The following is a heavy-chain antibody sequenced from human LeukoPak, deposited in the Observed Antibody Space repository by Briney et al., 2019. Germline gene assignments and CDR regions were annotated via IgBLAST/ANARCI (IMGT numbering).Heavy chain of an antibody. D-gene: IGHD4-17*01. CDR1: GYSISSGYY. CDR3: ARHGGYGDSV. Sequence: SETLSLTCTVSGYSISSGYYWGWIRQPPGKGLEWIGSIYHSGSTYYNPSLKSRVTISVDTSKNQFSLKLSSVTAADTAVYYCARHGGYGDSVWGQGTLVTVSS. CDR2: IYHSGST. V-gene: IGHV4-38-2*02. J-gene: IGHJ4*02.